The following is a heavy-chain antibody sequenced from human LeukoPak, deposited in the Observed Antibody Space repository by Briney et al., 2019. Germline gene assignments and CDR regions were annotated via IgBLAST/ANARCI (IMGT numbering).Heavy chain of an antibody. CDR3: AKGSTVWFGELLPPPNYYFDY. V-gene: IGHV3-30*02. D-gene: IGHD3-10*01. J-gene: IGHJ4*02. CDR1: GFTFSSYG. Sequence: GGSLRLSCAASGFTFSSYGMHWVRQAPGKGLEWVAFIRYDGSNKYYADSVKGRFTISRDNSKNTLYLQMNSLRAEDTAVYYCAKGSTVWFGELLPPPNYYFDYWGQGTLVTVSS. CDR2: IRYDGSNK.